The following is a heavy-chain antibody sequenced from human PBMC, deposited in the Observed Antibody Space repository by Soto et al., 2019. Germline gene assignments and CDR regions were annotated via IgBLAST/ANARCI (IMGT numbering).Heavy chain of an antibody. CDR1: GFTFSSYA. J-gene: IGHJ6*02. CDR3: AKVLLWFGESNYYYYYGMDV. CDR2: ISGSGGST. Sequence: GGSLRLSCAASGFTFSSYAMSWVRQAPGKGLEWVSAISGSGGSTYYADSVKGRFTISRDNSKNTLYLQMNSLRAEDTAVYYCAKVLLWFGESNYYYYYGMDVWGQGTTVTVSS. V-gene: IGHV3-23*01. D-gene: IGHD3-10*01.